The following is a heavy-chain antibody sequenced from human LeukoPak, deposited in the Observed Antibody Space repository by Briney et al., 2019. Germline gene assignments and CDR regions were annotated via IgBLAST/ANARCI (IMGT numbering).Heavy chain of an antibody. Sequence: VGTLRLSCAASGFTFSSYGMSWVPQAPGKGLEWVSAMSGSGGSTYYADSVTGRFTISRDNSKNTLYLQMNSLRAKDTAVYYCVLCRQKTTYDILTGYYGFVYWGQGTLVTVSS. CDR3: VLCRQKTTYDILTGYYGFVY. CDR2: MSGSGGST. V-gene: IGHV3-23*01. D-gene: IGHD3-9*01. CDR1: GFTFSSYG. J-gene: IGHJ4*02.